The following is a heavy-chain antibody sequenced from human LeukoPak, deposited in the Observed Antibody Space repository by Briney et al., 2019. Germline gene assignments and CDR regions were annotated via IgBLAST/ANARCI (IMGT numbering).Heavy chain of an antibody. CDR1: GGSISSYY. V-gene: IGHV4-59*01. D-gene: IGHD3-10*01. CDR3: ARAPYYHGSGSYYDYYMDV. CDR2: IYYSGST. J-gene: IGHJ6*03. Sequence: SETLSLTCTVSGGSISSYYWSWIRQPPGKGLEWIGYIYYSGSTNYNPSLKSRVTISVDTSKNQFSLKLSSVTAADTAVYYCARAPYYHGSGSYYDYYMDVWGKGTTVTVSS.